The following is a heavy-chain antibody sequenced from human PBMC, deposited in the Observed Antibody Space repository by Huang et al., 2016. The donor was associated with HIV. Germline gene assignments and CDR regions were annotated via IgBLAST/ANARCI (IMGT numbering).Heavy chain of an antibody. V-gene: IGHV4-39*01. Sequence: QMRFQESGPGLVKPSGTLSLTCNVSGGSINTGRYYWGWIRQPPGKGLEWVGSLYYTGKMHYDASLKGRLTMSADTSKNQFALNLSSVTAADTAIYYCAINHEFWRGRMFAISYFDVWGRGTLVTVAS. CDR3: AINHEFWRGRMFAISYFDV. D-gene: IGHD3-3*01. CDR1: GGSINTGRYY. J-gene: IGHJ2*01. CDR2: LYYTGKM.